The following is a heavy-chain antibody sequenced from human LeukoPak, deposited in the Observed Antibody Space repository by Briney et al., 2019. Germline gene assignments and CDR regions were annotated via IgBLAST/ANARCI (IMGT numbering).Heavy chain of an antibody. J-gene: IGHJ4*02. Sequence: PSETLSLTCTVSGGSINSYYWSWIRQPPGKGLEWIGYIYYSGSTNYNPSLKGRVTISVDTSKNQLSLKVSSVTAADTAVYYCARFSYGTSSDYWGQGTLVTVSS. CDR3: ARFSYGTSSDY. D-gene: IGHD6-6*01. CDR1: GGSINSYY. V-gene: IGHV4-59*08. CDR2: IYYSGST.